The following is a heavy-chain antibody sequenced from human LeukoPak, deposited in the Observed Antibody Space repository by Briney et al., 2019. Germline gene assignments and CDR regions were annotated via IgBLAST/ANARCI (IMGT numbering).Heavy chain of an antibody. Sequence: GGSLSLFCSASGFTFSIYLMHCVPPAPGKGVEWLAFIWYYGSNKYYTDTVKGQFTISRDNTKTTLYLQMNSLIAEDTAVYYCAKAYCCGDCYSYYYYMDVWGKGNTVTVSS. D-gene: IGHD2-21*01. CDR3: AKAYCCGDCYSYYYYMDV. CDR2: IWYYGSNK. CDR1: GFTFSIYL. V-gene: IGHV3-30*02. J-gene: IGHJ6*03.